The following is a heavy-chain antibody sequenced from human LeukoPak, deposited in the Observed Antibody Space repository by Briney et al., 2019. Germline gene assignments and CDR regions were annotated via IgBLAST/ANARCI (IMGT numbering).Heavy chain of an antibody. V-gene: IGHV3-7*03. Sequence: PGGPLRLSCAASGFTFSSYWMSWVRQAPGKGLEWVANIKQDGSEKYYVDSVKGRFTISRDNAKNSLYLQMNSLRAEDTAVYYCASTCSSTSCYGFHYGMDVWGKGTTVTVSS. CDR3: ASTCSSTSCYGFHYGMDV. D-gene: IGHD2-2*01. CDR1: GFTFSSYW. CDR2: IKQDGSEK. J-gene: IGHJ6*04.